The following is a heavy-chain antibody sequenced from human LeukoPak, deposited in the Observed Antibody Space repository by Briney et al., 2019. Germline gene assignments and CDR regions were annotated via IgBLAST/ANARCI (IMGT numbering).Heavy chain of an antibody. CDR3: ASSGYSRGWFDP. J-gene: IGHJ5*02. Sequence: PSETLSLTCTVSGGSISSSSYYWGWIRQPPGKGLEWIGSIYYSGSTYYNASLKSRVTISVDTSKNQFSLKLSSVTAADTAVYYCASSGYSRGWFDPWGQGTLVTVSS. CDR1: GGSISSSSYY. CDR2: IYYSGST. V-gene: IGHV4-39*07. D-gene: IGHD6-13*01.